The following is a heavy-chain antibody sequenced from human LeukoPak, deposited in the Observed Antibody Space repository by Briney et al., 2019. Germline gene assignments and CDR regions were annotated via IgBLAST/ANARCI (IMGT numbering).Heavy chain of an antibody. V-gene: IGHV1-2*02. Sequence: ASVKVSCKASGYTFTGYYMHWVRQAPGQGLEWMGWINPNSGGTNYAQKFQGRVTMTRDTSISTAYMELSRLRSDDTAVYYCARLGIATLYYYYYGMDVWGQGTTVTVSS. D-gene: IGHD6-13*01. CDR1: GYTFTGYY. CDR3: ARLGIATLYYYYYGMDV. CDR2: INPNSGGT. J-gene: IGHJ6*02.